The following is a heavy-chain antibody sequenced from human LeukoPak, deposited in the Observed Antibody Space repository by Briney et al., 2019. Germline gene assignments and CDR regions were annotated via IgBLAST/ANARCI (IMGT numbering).Heavy chain of an antibody. CDR2: ISSSSSYI. V-gene: IGHV3-21*04. J-gene: IGHJ4*02. D-gene: IGHD6-19*01. CDR1: GFTFSSYS. CDR3: ARGAVAGTLLDFDY. Sequence: GGSLRLSCAASGFTFSSYSMNWVRQAPGKGLEWVSSISSSSSYIYYTDSVEGRFTISRDNAKNSLYLQMNSLRAEDTAVYYCARGAVAGTLLDFDYWGQGTLVTVSS.